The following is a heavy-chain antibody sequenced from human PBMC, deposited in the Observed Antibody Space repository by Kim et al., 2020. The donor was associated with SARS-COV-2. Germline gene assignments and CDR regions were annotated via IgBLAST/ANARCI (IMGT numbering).Heavy chain of an antibody. CDR2: IYYSGST. Sequence: SETLSLTCTVSGGSVSSGSYYWSWIRQPPGKGLEWIGYIYYSGSTNYNPSLKSRVTISVDTSKNQFSLKLSSVTAADTAVYYCARDRAAFTMVRGASLGGMDVWGQGTTVTVSS. J-gene: IGHJ6*02. CDR3: ARDRAAFTMVRGASLGGMDV. V-gene: IGHV4-61*01. D-gene: IGHD3-10*01. CDR1: GGSVSSGSYY.